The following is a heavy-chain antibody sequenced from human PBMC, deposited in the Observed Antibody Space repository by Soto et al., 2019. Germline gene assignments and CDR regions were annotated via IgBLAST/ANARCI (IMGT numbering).Heavy chain of an antibody. CDR3: TTGDTIFLYGMDV. D-gene: IGHD3-9*01. CDR1: GFTSSNAG. J-gene: IGHJ6*02. Sequence: EVQLVESGGGLVKPGGSLKLPWAASGFTSSNAGWNWVRQPPGKGLEWVGRIKSKTDGGTTDYAAPVKGRFTISRDDSKNTLYLQMNSLKTEDTAVYYCTTGDTIFLYGMDVWGQGTTVTVSS. V-gene: IGHV3-15*07. CDR2: IKSKTDGGTT.